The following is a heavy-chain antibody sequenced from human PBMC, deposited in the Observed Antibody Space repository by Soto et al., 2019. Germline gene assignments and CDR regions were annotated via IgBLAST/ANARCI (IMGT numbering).Heavy chain of an antibody. J-gene: IGHJ4*02. V-gene: IGHV4-59*01. CDR3: ARGGLGCCTKGVCHPFDF. Sequence: VQLQESGPGLVMPSETLSLTCSVSGGSITNRYWSWIRQPPGKGLEWIGYIYYSGSTKYNPSLKSRVTISVDTSKNQFSLKLSSVTAADTAVYYCARGGLGCCTKGVCHPFDFWGQGTLVTVSS. D-gene: IGHD2-8*01. CDR1: GGSITNRY. CDR2: IYYSGST.